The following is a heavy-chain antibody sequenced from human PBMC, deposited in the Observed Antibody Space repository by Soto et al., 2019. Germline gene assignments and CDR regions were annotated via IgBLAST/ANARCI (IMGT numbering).Heavy chain of an antibody. D-gene: IGHD3-22*01. CDR2: IYSSGGT. J-gene: IGHJ4*02. Sequence: QVQLQESGPGLLRPSETLSLTCTVSGASITSGGHYWSWIRQYPGTGMEWIAYIYSSGGTYFNPSLKSLVTISADTSKNQFSLKLSSVSAADTAVYYCVRDDGALAITHWGQGTLVTVSS. CDR1: GASITSGGHY. V-gene: IGHV4-31*01. CDR3: VRDDGALAITH.